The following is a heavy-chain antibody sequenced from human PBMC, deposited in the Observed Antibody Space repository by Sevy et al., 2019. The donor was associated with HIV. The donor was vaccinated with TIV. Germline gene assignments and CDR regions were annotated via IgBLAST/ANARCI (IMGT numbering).Heavy chain of an antibody. D-gene: IGHD3-22*01. V-gene: IGHV3-53*01. J-gene: IGHJ3*02. Sequence: GGSLRLSCAATGFTVNSNYMSWVRQAPGKGLEWVSIIYTGDNTYYTDSVKGRFTISRDNSKNTRYLQMNSLRAEDTAGYYCARLSVYYYDSDGYYTTGNAFDIWGQGTMVTVSS. CDR3: ARLSVYYYDSDGYYTTGNAFDI. CDR2: IYTGDNT. CDR1: GFTVNSNY.